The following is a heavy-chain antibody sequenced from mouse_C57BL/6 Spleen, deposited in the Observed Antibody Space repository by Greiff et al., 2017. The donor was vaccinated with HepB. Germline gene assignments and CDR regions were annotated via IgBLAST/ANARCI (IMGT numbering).Heavy chain of an antibody. Sequence: LQESGAELVRPGTSVKMSCKASGYTFTNYWIGWAKQRPGHGLEWIGDIYPGGGYTNYNEKFKGKATLTADKSSSTAYMQFSSLTSEDSAIYYCARRANWYYFDHWGQGTTLTVSS. CDR2: IYPGGGYT. CDR1: GYTFTNYW. CDR3: ARRANWYYFDH. J-gene: IGHJ2*01. V-gene: IGHV1-63*01. D-gene: IGHD4-1*01.